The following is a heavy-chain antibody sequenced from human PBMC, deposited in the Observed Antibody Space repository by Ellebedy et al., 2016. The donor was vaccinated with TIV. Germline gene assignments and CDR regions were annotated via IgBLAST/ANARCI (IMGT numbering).Heavy chain of an antibody. Sequence: PGGSLRLSCSVSGFTVRDTFMICVRQAPGQGLEKVSVVYSDYSIYYADSVKGRFIISRDGSKNTLYLQMNSLRAEDTAVYYCASRGYSYAPSAWGQGTLVSVSS. V-gene: IGHV3-53*01. D-gene: IGHD5-18*01. CDR2: VYSDYSI. CDR1: GFTVRDTF. J-gene: IGHJ5*02. CDR3: ASRGYSYAPSA.